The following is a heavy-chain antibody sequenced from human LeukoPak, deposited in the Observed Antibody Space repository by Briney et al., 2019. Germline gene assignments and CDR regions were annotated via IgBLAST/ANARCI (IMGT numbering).Heavy chain of an antibody. J-gene: IGHJ5*02. V-gene: IGHV1-24*01. CDR3: ATDSSVVVPAAPNWFDH. CDR2: FDPEDGET. CDR1: GYTLTELS. Sequence: GASVKVSCKVSGYTLTELSMHWVRQAPGKGLEWMGGFDPEDGETIYAQKFQGRVTMTEDTSTGTAYMELSSLRSEDTAVYYCATDSSVVVPAAPNWFDHWGQGTLVTVSS. D-gene: IGHD2-2*01.